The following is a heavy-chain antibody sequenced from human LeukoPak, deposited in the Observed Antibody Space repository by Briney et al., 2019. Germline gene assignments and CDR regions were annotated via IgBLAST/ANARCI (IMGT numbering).Heavy chain of an antibody. CDR3: ARGSGRNYDILTGYYTY. D-gene: IGHD3-9*01. Sequence: GGSLRLSCAASGFTFSSYAMHWVRQAPGNGLEWVAVISYDGSNKYYADSVKGRFTISRDNSKNTLYLQMNSLRAEDTAVYYCARGSGRNYDILTGYYTYWGQGTLVTVSS. CDR1: GFTFSSYA. CDR2: ISYDGSNK. J-gene: IGHJ4*02. V-gene: IGHV3-30-3*01.